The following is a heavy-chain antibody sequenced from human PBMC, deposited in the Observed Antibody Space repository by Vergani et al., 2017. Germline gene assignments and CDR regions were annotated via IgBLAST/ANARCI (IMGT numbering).Heavy chain of an antibody. CDR1: GYSLTELT. CDR2: FDPEHGEV. Sequence: QVQLVQSGSEVRKPGASVKVSCQVSGYSLTELTIHWVRQAPGKGLEWMGGFDPEHGEVTFAHHIQGRVTMTEDRSTDTAYMELSSLRSEDTALYYCAIVTEYYDSSGYYLDYWGQGTLVTVSS. D-gene: IGHD3-22*01. V-gene: IGHV1-24*01. J-gene: IGHJ4*02. CDR3: AIVTEYYDSSGYYLDY.